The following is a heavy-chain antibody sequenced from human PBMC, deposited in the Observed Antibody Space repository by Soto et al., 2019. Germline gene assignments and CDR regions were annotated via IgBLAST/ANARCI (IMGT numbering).Heavy chain of an antibody. D-gene: IGHD3-22*01. J-gene: IGHJ3*02. V-gene: IGHV3-33*01. CDR2: IWYDGSNK. Sequence: SMRLSCAASGFTFSSYGMHWVRQAPGKGLEWVAVIWYDGSNKYYADSVKGRFTISRDNSKNTLYLQMNSLRAEDTAVYYCARPASNLYYYDSSGYAFDIWGQGTMVTVSS. CDR3: ARPASNLYYYDSSGYAFDI. CDR1: GFTFSSYG.